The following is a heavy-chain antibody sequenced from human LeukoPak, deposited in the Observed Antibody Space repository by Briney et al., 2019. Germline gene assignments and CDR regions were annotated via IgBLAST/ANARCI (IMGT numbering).Heavy chain of an antibody. V-gene: IGHV4-34*01. Sequence: SETLSLTCAVYGGSFSGYYWSWIRQPPGKGLEWIGEINHSGSTNYNPSLKSRVTISVDTSKNQFSLKLSSVTAADTAVYYCARGHGMYQLLYRAFDIWGQGTMVTVSA. CDR3: ARGHGMYQLLYRAFDI. CDR1: GGSFSGYY. D-gene: IGHD2-2*02. CDR2: INHSGST. J-gene: IGHJ3*02.